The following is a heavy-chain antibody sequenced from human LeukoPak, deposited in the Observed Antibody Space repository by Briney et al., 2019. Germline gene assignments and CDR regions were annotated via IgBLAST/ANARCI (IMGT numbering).Heavy chain of an antibody. CDR1: GFTFNRYA. CDR2: ISARGGST. J-gene: IGHJ4*02. CDR3: AKDGEGRYFDWTEYYFDS. Sequence: GGSLRLSCAASGFTFNRYAMSWVRQAPGKGLEWVSAISARGGSTYYADSVKGRFSISKDMSSNTLYLQMHSLRAEDTAVYYFAKDGEGRYFDWTEYYFDSWGQGTLVTVSS. D-gene: IGHD3-9*01. V-gene: IGHV3-23*01.